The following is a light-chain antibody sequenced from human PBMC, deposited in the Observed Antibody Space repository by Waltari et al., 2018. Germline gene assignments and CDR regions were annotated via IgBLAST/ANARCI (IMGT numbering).Light chain of an antibody. V-gene: IGKV3-20*01. J-gene: IGKJ4*01. CDR1: QSVSSSY. CDR2: GAS. Sequence: EIVLTQSPGTLSLSRGDSATLSCRASQSVSSSYLAWYQQKPGQAPRLLIYGASSRATGIPDRFSGSGSGTDFTLTISRLEPEDFAVYYCQQYGSSPTFGGGTKVEIK. CDR3: QQYGSSPT.